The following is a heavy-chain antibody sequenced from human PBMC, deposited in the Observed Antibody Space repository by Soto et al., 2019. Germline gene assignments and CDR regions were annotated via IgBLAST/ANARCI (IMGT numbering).Heavy chain of an antibody. J-gene: IGHJ5*02. V-gene: IGHV1-24*01. Sequence: QVQLVQSGAEVKKPGASVKVSCKVSGYTLTELSMHWVRQAPGKGLEWMGGFDPEDGETIYAQKFQGRVTMTEDTSTDTAYMELSSLRSEDTVVYYCATGSGYDIVTGYSINWFDRWGQGTLFTVSS. D-gene: IGHD3-9*01. CDR1: GYTLTELS. CDR3: ATGSGYDIVTGYSINWFDR. CDR2: FDPEDGET.